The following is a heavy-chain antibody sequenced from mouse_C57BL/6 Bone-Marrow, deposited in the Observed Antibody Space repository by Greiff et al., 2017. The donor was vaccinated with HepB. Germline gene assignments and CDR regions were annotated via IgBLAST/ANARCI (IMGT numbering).Heavy chain of an antibody. Sequence: ESGGGLVKPGGSLKLSCAASGFTFSDYGMHWVRQAPEKGLEWVAYISSGSSTIYYADTVKGRFTISRDNAKNTLFLQMTSLRSEDTAMYYCARDYGSFYWYFDVWGTGTTVTVSS. D-gene: IGHD1-1*01. J-gene: IGHJ1*03. CDR3: ARDYGSFYWYFDV. CDR1: GFTFSDYG. V-gene: IGHV5-17*01. CDR2: ISSGSSTI.